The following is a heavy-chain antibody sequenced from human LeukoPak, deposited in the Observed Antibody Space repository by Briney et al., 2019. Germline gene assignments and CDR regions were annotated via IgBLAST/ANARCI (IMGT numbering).Heavy chain of an antibody. CDR1: GITLSNYG. V-gene: IGHV3-23*01. D-gene: IGHD2-2*01. Sequence: GGSLRLSCAVSGITLSNYGMSWVRQAPGKGLEWVAGISGSGGSTNYADSVKGRFVISRDTPRNTLYLQMNSLRAEDTAVYYCTRLNYQLLEDYYYYYMDVWGKGTTVTVSS. CDR3: TRLNYQLLEDYYYYYMDV. CDR2: ISGSGGST. J-gene: IGHJ6*03.